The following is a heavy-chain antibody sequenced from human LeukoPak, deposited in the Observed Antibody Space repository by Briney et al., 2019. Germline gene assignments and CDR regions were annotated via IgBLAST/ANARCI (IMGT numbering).Heavy chain of an antibody. Sequence: PGGSLRLSCAASGFTFSSYWMHWVRQAPGKGLVWVSRINSDGSSTSYADSVKGRFTISRDNAKNSLYLQMNSLRAEDTAVYYCARGLIYDFWSGYHTDNWFDPWGQGTLVTVSS. CDR3: ARGLIYDFWSGYHTDNWFDP. CDR2: INSDGSST. J-gene: IGHJ5*02. V-gene: IGHV3-74*01. D-gene: IGHD3-3*01. CDR1: GFTFSSYW.